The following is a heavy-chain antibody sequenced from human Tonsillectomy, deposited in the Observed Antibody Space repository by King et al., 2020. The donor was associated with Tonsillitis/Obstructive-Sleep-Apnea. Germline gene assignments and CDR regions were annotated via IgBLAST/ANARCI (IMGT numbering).Heavy chain of an antibody. CDR3: ASSTIFGVVIYYVDV. Sequence: QLVQSGAEVKKPGASVKVSCKASGYTFTSYGISWVRQAPGQGLEWMGWISPYNGNTNYAQKLQGRVTMTTDTSTCTAYMELRSLRSDDTAVYYCASSTIFGVVIYYVDVWGKGTTVTVSS. J-gene: IGHJ6*03. CDR2: ISPYNGNT. CDR1: GYTFTSYG. V-gene: IGHV1-18*01. D-gene: IGHD3-3*01.